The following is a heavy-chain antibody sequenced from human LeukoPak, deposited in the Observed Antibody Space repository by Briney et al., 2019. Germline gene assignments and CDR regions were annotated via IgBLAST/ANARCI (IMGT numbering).Heavy chain of an antibody. CDR2: INHSGST. CDR3: ARGKSRGAAAGTGQY. CDR1: GGSFSGYY. D-gene: IGHD6-13*01. Sequence: PSETLSLTCAVYGGSFSGYYWSWIRQPPGKGLEWIGEINHSGSTNYNPSLKSRVTISVDTSKNQFSLKLSPVTAADTAVYYCARGKSRGAAAGTGQYWGQGTLVTVSS. J-gene: IGHJ4*02. V-gene: IGHV4-34*01.